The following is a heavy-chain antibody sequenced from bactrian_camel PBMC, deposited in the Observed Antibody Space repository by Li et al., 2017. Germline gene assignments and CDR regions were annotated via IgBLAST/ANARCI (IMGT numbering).Heavy chain of an antibody. CDR2: MDSFGNP. V-gene: IGHV3S53*01. D-gene: IGHD6*01. CDR1: GYTSGTYC. CDR3: AAGAYCAYCQGGWCAVYHD. Sequence: HVQLVESGGGSAETGGSLRVSCSASGYTSGTYCLGWYRQAPGKQREGIAHMDSFGNPTYAASVKGRFTISKDRSNNNLYLQMNSLEPGDTSRYYCAAGAYCAYCQGGWCAVYHDWGKGTQVTVS. J-gene: IGHJ4*01.